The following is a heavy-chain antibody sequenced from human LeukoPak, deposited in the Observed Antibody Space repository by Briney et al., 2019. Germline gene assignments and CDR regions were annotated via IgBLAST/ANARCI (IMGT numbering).Heavy chain of an antibody. V-gene: IGHV3-23*01. J-gene: IGHJ4*02. CDR1: GFTFNSYG. Sequence: QSGGSLRLSCAASGFTFNSYGMSWVRQAPGKGLEWVSAISGSGGSTYYADSVKGRFTISRDNSKNTLYLQMNSLRAEDTAVYYCAKDGYDSSGYYYRSAFFDYWGQGTLVTVSS. CDR3: AKDGYDSSGYYYRSAFFDY. CDR2: ISGSGGST. D-gene: IGHD3-22*01.